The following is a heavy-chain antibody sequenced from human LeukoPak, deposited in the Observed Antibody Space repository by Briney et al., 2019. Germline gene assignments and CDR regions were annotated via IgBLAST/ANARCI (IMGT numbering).Heavy chain of an antibody. CDR3: AKRKDRRGYYRIPDDGFDI. Sequence: GGSLRLSCAASGFTFSSYAMSWVRQAPGKGLEWVSAISGSGGSTYYADSVKGRFTISRDNSKNTLYLQMNSLRAEDTAVYYWAKRKDRRGYYRIPDDGFDIWGQGTMVTVSS. CDR2: ISGSGGST. V-gene: IGHV3-23*01. D-gene: IGHD3-22*01. CDR1: GFTFSSYA. J-gene: IGHJ3*02.